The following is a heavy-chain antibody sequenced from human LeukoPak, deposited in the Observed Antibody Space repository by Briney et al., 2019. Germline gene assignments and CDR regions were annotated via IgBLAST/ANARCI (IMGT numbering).Heavy chain of an antibody. CDR1: GGSFSGYY. J-gene: IGHJ4*02. D-gene: IGHD3-22*01. V-gene: IGHV4-34*01. CDR2: INHSGST. Sequence: MSSETLSLTCAVYGGSFSGYYWSWIRQPPGKGLEWIGEINHSGSTNYNPSLKSRVTISVDTSKNQFSLKLSSVTAADTAVYYCTRANYYDSTGYLPVVYPSDYWGQGTLVTVSS. CDR3: TRANYYDSTGYLPVVYPSDY.